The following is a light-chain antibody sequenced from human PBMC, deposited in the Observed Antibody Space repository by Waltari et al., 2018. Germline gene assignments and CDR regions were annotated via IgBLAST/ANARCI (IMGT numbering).Light chain of an antibody. J-gene: IGKJ3*01. CDR2: DAS. CDR3: QHRGHWPPVAT. V-gene: IGKV3-11*01. Sequence: IVLTQSPATLSLSPGERATLSCRASPSISSYLAWYQQSPAQSPRLLIYDASNRATGIPARFSGSGSGTDFTLTISSLEPEDFAVYYCQHRGHWPPVATFGPGTIVD. CDR1: PSISSY.